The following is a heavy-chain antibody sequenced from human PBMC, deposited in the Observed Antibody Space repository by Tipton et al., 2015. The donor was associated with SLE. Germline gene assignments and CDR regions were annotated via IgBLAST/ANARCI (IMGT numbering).Heavy chain of an antibody. CDR3: ARATPHTYYDSSGYCDY. V-gene: IGHV4-30-4*01. D-gene: IGHD3-22*01. Sequence: TLSHTCTVSGGSISSGDYYWSWIRQPPGKGLEWIGYIDYSGSTYYNPSLKSRVTISVDTSKNQFSLKLSSVTAADTAVYYCARATPHTYYDSSGYCDYWGQGTLVTVSS. CDR1: GGSISSGDYY. J-gene: IGHJ4*02. CDR2: IDYSGST.